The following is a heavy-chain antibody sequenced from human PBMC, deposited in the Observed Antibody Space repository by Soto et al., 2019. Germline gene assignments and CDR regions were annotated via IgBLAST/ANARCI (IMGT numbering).Heavy chain of an antibody. CDR1: GGSISSGDYY. J-gene: IGHJ6*02. D-gene: IGHD3-3*01. CDR2: IYYSGST. V-gene: IGHV4-30-4*01. Sequence: SETLSLTCSVSGGSISSGDYYWSWIRQPPGKGLEWIGYIYYSGSTYYNPSLKSRVTISVDTSKNQFSLKLSSVTAADTAVYYCARGWDGGVNYYYYYGMDVWGQGTTVTVSS. CDR3: ARGWDGGVNYYYYYGMDV.